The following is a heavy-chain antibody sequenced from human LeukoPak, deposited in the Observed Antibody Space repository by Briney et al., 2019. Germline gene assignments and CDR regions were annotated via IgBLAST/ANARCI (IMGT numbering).Heavy chain of an antibody. J-gene: IGHJ4*02. CDR1: GFTFRSYW. CDR2: IKEDGSEK. CDR3: AKDRVCSGGSCYFDY. V-gene: IGHV3-7*05. D-gene: IGHD2-15*01. Sequence: GGSLRLSCAASGFTFRSYWMSWVRQAPGKGLEWVANIKEDGSEKYYVDSVKGRFTISRDNSQSTLYLQMNSLRAEDTAVYYCAKDRVCSGGSCYFDYWGQGTLVTVSS.